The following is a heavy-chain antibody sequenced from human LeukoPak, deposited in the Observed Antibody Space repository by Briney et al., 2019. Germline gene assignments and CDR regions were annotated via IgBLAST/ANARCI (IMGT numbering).Heavy chain of an antibody. Sequence: SETLSLTCTVSGGSISSSSYYWGWIRQPPGKGLEWIGSIYYGGSTYYNPSLKSRVTISVDTSKNQFSLKLSSVTAADTAVYYCARVRSGIVVVMDAFDIWGQGTMVTVSS. CDR2: IYYGGST. CDR3: ARVRSGIVVVMDAFDI. D-gene: IGHD3-22*01. CDR1: GGSISSSSYY. V-gene: IGHV4-39*01. J-gene: IGHJ3*02.